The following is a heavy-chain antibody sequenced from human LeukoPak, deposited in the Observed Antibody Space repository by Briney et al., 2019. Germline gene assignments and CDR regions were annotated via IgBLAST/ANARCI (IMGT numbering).Heavy chain of an antibody. D-gene: IGHD3-10*01. V-gene: IGHV4-34*01. CDR3: ARDPGFMVRGSRRGYDDYYYYMDV. J-gene: IGHJ6*03. Sequence: GSLRLSCAASGFTFSSYWMSWVRQPPGKGLEWIGEINHSGSTNYNPSLKSRVTISVDTSKNQFSLKLSSVTAADTAVYYCARDPGFMVRGSRRGYDDYYYYMDVWGKGTTVTISS. CDR2: INHSGST. CDR1: GFTFSSYW.